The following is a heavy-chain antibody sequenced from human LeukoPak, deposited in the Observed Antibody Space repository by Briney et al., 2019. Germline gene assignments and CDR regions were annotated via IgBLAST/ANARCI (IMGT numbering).Heavy chain of an antibody. D-gene: IGHD1-7*01. CDR3: TRDLREGTTPDASDI. Sequence: GGSLRLSCAASGFTFSSYAMHWVRQATGKSLEWVSGIGTVGDTYYADSVKGRFTVSRENAKNSLSLQMDSLRAGDTAVYYCTRDLREGTTPDASDIWGQGTMVTVSS. V-gene: IGHV3-13*01. CDR1: GFTFSSYA. J-gene: IGHJ3*02. CDR2: IGTVGDT.